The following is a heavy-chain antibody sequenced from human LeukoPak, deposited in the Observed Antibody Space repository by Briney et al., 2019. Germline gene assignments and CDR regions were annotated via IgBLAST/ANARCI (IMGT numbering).Heavy chain of an antibody. V-gene: IGHV3-30-3*01. CDR3: AKDGLAQQMAGYYSHFDY. CDR2: ISYDGSNK. Sequence: GGSLRLSCAASGFTFSSYAMHWVRQAPGKGLEWVAVISYDGSNKYYADSVKGRFTISRDNSKNTLYLQMNSLRAEDTAVYYCAKDGLAQQMAGYYSHFDYWGQGTLVTVSS. D-gene: IGHD3-3*01. CDR1: GFTFSSYA. J-gene: IGHJ4*02.